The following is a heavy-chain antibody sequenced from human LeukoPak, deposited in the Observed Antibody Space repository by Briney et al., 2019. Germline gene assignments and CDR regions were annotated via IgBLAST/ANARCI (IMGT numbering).Heavy chain of an antibody. V-gene: IGHV4-30-4*01. CDR3: ATKPNGDYYFDY. Sequence: SETLSHTCTVSGGSISSWDYYWSWIRQPPGKGLEWIGYIHSSGSTYYNPSLKSRVTISVDTSKNQFSLRLSSVTAADTAVYYCATKPNGDYYFDYWGQGTLVTVSS. D-gene: IGHD4-17*01. CDR2: IHSSGST. J-gene: IGHJ4*02. CDR1: GGSISSWDYY.